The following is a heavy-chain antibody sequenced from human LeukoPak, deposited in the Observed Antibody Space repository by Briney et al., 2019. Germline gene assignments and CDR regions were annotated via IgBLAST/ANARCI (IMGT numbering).Heavy chain of an antibody. V-gene: IGHV4-4*02. CDR3: ARGRGSYSAGIYFDY. CDR1: GGSISSSNW. J-gene: IGHJ4*02. D-gene: IGHD1-26*01. Sequence: SGTLSLTCAVSGGSISSSNWWSWVRQPPGKGLEWIGEIYHSGSTNYNPSLKSRVTISVDTSKNQFSLKLSSVTAADTAVYYCARGRGSYSAGIYFDYWGQGTLVTVSS. CDR2: IYHSGST.